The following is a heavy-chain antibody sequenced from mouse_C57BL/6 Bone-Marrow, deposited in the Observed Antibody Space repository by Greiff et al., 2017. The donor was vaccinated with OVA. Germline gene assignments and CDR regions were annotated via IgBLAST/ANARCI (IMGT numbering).Heavy chain of an antibody. Sequence: EVKVVESGGGLVKPGGSLKLSCAASGFTFSSYAMSWVRQTPEKRLEWVATISDGGSYTYYPDNVKGRFTISRDNAKNNLYLQMSHLKSEDTAMYYGAGENYYGSSLGWFAYGGQGTLVTVSA. CDR3: AGENYYGSSLGWFAY. J-gene: IGHJ3*01. CDR1: GFTFSSYA. V-gene: IGHV5-4*01. D-gene: IGHD1-1*01. CDR2: ISDGGSYT.